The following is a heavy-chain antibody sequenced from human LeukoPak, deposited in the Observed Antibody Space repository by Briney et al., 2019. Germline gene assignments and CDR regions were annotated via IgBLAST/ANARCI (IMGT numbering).Heavy chain of an antibody. CDR1: GFTFSSYA. CDR3: AKDAVGYCSSTSCYDSYTSYFDY. Sequence: GGSLRLSCAASGFTFSSYAVSWVRQAPGKGLEWVSGISGSVGSTYYADSVKGRFTISRDNSKNTLYLQMNSLRAEDTAVYYCAKDAVGYCSSTSCYDSYTSYFDYWGQGTLVTVSS. V-gene: IGHV3-23*01. D-gene: IGHD2-2*01. CDR2: ISGSVGST. J-gene: IGHJ4*02.